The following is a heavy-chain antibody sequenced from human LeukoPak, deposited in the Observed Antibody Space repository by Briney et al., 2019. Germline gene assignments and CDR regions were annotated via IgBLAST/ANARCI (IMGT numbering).Heavy chain of an antibody. J-gene: IGHJ3*02. D-gene: IGHD5-24*01. V-gene: IGHV3-30-3*01. CDR3: ARDPELQNAFDI. CDR1: GFTFSSYA. Sequence: GGSLRLSCAASGFTFSSYAMHWVRQAPGKGLEWVAVISYDGSNKYYADSVKGRFTISRDNSKNTLYLQMNSLRAEDTAVYYCARDPELQNAFDIWGQGTMVTVSS. CDR2: ISYDGSNK.